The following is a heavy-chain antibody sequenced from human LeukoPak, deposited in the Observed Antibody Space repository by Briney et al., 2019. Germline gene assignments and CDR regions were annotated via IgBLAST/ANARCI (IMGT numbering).Heavy chain of an antibody. D-gene: IGHD2-2*03. Sequence: GSLRLSCAASGFTVSSNYMSWVRQAPGKGLEWVSVIYSGGSTYYADSVKGRFTISRDNSKNTLYLQMNSLRAEDTAVYYCARVDRYDNWFDPWGQGTLVTVSS. CDR3: ARVDRYDNWFDP. J-gene: IGHJ5*02. CDR1: GFTVSSNY. CDR2: IYSGGST. V-gene: IGHV3-53*01.